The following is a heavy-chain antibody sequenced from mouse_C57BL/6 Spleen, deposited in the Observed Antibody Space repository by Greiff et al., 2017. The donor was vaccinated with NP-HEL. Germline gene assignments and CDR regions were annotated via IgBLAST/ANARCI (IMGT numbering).Heavy chain of an antibody. J-gene: IGHJ3*01. D-gene: IGHD6-2*01. CDR3: AIVCFCSLSAWFAY. CDR1: GYTFTSYW. V-gene: IGHV1-55*01. Sequence: VQLQQSGAELVKPGASVKMSCKASGYTFTSYWITWVKQRPGQGLEWIGDIYPGSGSNNYNEKFKSKATLTVDTSSSTAYMQLSSLTSEDSAVSYCAIVCFCSLSAWFAYWGQGTLVTVSA. CDR2: IYPGSGSN.